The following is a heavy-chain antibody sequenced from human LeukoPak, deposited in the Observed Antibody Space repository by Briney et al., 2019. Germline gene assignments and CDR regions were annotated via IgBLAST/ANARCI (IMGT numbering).Heavy chain of an antibody. D-gene: IGHD3-22*01. J-gene: IGHJ4*02. Sequence: QSGGSLRLSCAASGFTFSSYGMHWVRQAPGKGLEWVAVIWYDGSNKYYADSVKGRFTISRDNSKNTLYLQMNSLRVEDTAVYYCARSEDYDSSGLDYWGQGTLVTVSS. V-gene: IGHV3-33*01. CDR1: GFTFSSYG. CDR2: IWYDGSNK. CDR3: ARSEDYDSSGLDY.